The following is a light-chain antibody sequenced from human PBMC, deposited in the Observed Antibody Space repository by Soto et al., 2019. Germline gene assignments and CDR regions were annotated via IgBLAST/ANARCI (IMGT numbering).Light chain of an antibody. CDR3: QQYGSSPLT. Sequence: EIVLTQSPGTLSLSPGERATLSCRASQSVSSSYFAWYQQKPGPAPRLLIYGASSMATGIPDRFSGSGSGTDFTLTISRLEPEDFAVYYCQQYGSSPLTFGGGTKVEIK. CDR1: QSVSSSY. CDR2: GAS. J-gene: IGKJ4*01. V-gene: IGKV3-20*01.